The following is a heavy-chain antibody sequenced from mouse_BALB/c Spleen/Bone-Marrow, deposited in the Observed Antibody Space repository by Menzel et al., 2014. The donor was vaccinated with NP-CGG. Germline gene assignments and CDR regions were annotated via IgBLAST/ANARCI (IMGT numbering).Heavy chain of an antibody. CDR3: AKDGDDGYYGGDAMDY. V-gene: IGHV1-85*01. Sequence: QVQLKQSGAELVKPGASVKLSCKASGHTFTTYDINWVRQRPEQGLEWIGWIFPGDGRTKYNEKFKGKATLTTDKSSSPAYMQLSRLTSEDSAVYYCAKDGDDGYYGGDAMDYWGQGISGTSSS. D-gene: IGHD2-3*01. CDR2: IFPGDGRT. CDR1: GHTFTTYD. J-gene: IGHJ4*01.